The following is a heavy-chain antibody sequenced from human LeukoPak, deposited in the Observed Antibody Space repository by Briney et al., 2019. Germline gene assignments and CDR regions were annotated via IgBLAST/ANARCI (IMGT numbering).Heavy chain of an antibody. CDR3: ARDVGVYYYDSSARGGFDY. J-gene: IGHJ4*02. D-gene: IGHD3-22*01. CDR2: ISSSSSTI. CDR1: GFTFSSYS. Sequence: HAGGSLRLSCAASGFTFSSYSMNWVRQAPGKGLEWVSYISSSSSTIYYADSVKGRFTISRDNAKNSLYLQMNSLRAEDTAVYYCARDVGVYYYDSSARGGFDYWGQGTLVTVSS. V-gene: IGHV3-48*01.